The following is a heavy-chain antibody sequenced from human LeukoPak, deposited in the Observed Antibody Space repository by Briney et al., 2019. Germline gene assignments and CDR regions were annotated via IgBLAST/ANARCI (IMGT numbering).Heavy chain of an antibody. CDR2: IDSSSTNI. Sequence: GGSLRLSCAASGFTFNSYSMNWVRQAPGKGLEWLSYIDSSSTNIFYANSVKGRFTISRDNAKSSLYLRLNSLRAEDTAVYYCARPKGGSSSFDYWGQGTLVTVSS. CDR3: ARPKGGSSSFDY. CDR1: GFTFNSYS. D-gene: IGHD2-15*01. J-gene: IGHJ4*02. V-gene: IGHV3-48*01.